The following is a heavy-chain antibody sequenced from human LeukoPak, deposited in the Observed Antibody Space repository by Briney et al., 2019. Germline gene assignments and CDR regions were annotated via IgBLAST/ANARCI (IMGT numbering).Heavy chain of an antibody. V-gene: IGHV4-34*01. J-gene: IGHJ6*02. Sequence: SETLSLTCAVYGGPFSGYYWSWIRQPPGKGLEWIGEINHSGSTNYNPSLKSRVTISVDTSKNQFSLKLSSVTAADTAVYYCARGRIAARSGRNYYYYGMDVWGQGTTVTVSS. D-gene: IGHD6-6*01. CDR3: ARGRIAARSGRNYYYYGMDV. CDR2: INHSGST. CDR1: GGPFSGYY.